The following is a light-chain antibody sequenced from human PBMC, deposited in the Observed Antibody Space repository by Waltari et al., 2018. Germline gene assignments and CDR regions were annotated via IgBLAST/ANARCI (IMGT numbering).Light chain of an antibody. V-gene: IGKV1-33*01. Sequence: DIQMTQSPSSLSASVGDRVTITCQASQDISNDLNWYQKKPGKAPKLLIYDASKLETGVPTRFSGSGSGTDFIFSISSLQPEDIATYYCQQYDNVPYTFGQGTKLEIK. CDR1: QDISND. CDR3: QQYDNVPYT. CDR2: DAS. J-gene: IGKJ2*01.